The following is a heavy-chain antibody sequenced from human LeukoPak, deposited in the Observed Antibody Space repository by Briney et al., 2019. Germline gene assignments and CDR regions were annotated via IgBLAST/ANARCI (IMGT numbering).Heavy chain of an antibody. Sequence: GASVKVSCKASGYTFTGYYMHGVRQAPGQGLEWVGWINPNRGGTNYAQKFQGRVTMTRDTSISTAYSELSRLRSDDTAVYYCARDPIQAYCGGDCYSDWFDPWGQGTLVTVSS. CDR1: GYTFTGYY. CDR2: INPNRGGT. D-gene: IGHD2-21*02. V-gene: IGHV1-2*02. CDR3: ARDPIQAYCGGDCYSDWFDP. J-gene: IGHJ5*02.